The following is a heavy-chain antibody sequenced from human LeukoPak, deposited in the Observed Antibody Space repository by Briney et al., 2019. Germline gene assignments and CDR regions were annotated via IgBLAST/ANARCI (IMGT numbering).Heavy chain of an antibody. CDR3: ARDGQWDLMYYLDY. V-gene: IGHV3-21*01. CDR1: GFTFTSYS. J-gene: IGHJ4*02. Sequence: PGGSLRLSCAGSGFTFTSYSLNWVRQAPGKGLELVSCISSHGNYIYYADSVKGRFTVSRDDATNSVFLQMNSLRAEDTGIYYCARDGQWDLMYYLDYWGQGILDSVSS. CDR2: ISSHGNYI. D-gene: IGHD1-26*01.